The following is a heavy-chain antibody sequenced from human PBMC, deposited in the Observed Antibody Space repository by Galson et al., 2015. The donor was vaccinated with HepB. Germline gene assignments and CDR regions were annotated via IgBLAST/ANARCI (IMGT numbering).Heavy chain of an antibody. Sequence: SLRLSCAASGFTFSNHYMSWMRQAPGKGLEWVAYISDSGNTIYYADSVRGRFTVSRDNARNSLYLQMNSLRAEDAAVYYCARDSSSGWSRGTGTFDIWGQGTMVTVSS. J-gene: IGHJ3*02. D-gene: IGHD6-19*01. CDR3: ARDSSSGWSRGTGTFDI. CDR2: ISDSGNTI. V-gene: IGHV3-11*04. CDR1: GFTFSNHY.